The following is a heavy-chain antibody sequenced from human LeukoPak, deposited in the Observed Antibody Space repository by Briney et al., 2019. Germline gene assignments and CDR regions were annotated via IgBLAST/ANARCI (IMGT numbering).Heavy chain of an antibody. D-gene: IGHD1-26*01. Sequence: PGGSLRFSCAASGFTFSAYPMHWLRQAPGKGLEYVSAITTSGDGTYYANSVKGRFTISRDNSKSTLYLQMCSLRPDDMGVYYCARGGGSYDFWGQGTLVTVSS. CDR2: ITTSGDGT. V-gene: IGHV3-64*01. CDR1: GFTFSAYP. CDR3: ARGGGSYDF. J-gene: IGHJ4*02.